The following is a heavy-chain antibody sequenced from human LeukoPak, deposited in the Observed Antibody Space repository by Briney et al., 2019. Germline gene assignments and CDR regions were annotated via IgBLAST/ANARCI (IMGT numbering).Heavy chain of an antibody. CDR1: GYTFTSYD. CDR2: MNPNSGNT. J-gene: IGHJ5*02. V-gene: IGHV1-8*01. D-gene: IGHD2-2*01. CDR3: ARRDRCSSTSYYSRGRPWARFDP. Sequence: ASVKVSCKASGYTFTSYDINWVRQATGQGREWMGWMNPNSGNTGYAQKFQGRVTMTRNTSISTAYMELSSLRSEDTAVYYCARRDRCSSTSYYSRGRPWARFDPWGQGTLVTVSS.